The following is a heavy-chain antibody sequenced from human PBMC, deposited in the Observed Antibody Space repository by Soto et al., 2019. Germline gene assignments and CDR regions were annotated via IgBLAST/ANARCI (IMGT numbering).Heavy chain of an antibody. J-gene: IGHJ4*02. V-gene: IGHV1-3*01. CDR1: GYTFTAYA. CDR2: INAGNGNP. Sequence: ASVKVSCKASGYTFTAYAMHWVRQAPGQTLEWMGWINAGNGNPKYSQKFQGRVTITRDTSASTAYMELSSLSSEDTAVYYCARVLLGSGTYYNTFDYWGQGTLVTVSS. D-gene: IGHD3-10*01. CDR3: ARVLLGSGTYYNTFDY.